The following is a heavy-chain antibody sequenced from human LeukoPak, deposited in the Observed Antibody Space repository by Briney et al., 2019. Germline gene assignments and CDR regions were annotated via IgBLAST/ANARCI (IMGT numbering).Heavy chain of an antibody. CDR2: ISNDGSNK. J-gene: IGHJ4*02. CDR3: ARSYNSGWKEWIDF. CDR1: GFTFSSYD. V-gene: IGHV3-30*09. Sequence: GGSLRLSCEASGFTFSSYDMHWVRQAPGKGLEWPAVISNDGSNKHYIEAVKGRFAISRDKSKNTLYLQVNSLRSEDTAVYYCARSYNSGWKEWIDFGGQGTLVIVSS. D-gene: IGHD3-22*01.